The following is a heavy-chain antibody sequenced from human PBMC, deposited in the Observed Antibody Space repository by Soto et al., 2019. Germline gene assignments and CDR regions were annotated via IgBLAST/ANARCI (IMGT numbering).Heavy chain of an antibody. Sequence: ASVKVSCKVSGYTLTELSMHWVRQAPGKGLEWMGGFDPEDGETIYAQKFQGRVTMTEDTSTDTAYMELSSLRSEDTAVYYCATTPFGVVINRGNWLDPWGQGTLVTVSS. J-gene: IGHJ5*02. CDR1: GYTLTELS. CDR3: ATTPFGVVINRGNWLDP. V-gene: IGHV1-24*01. CDR2: FDPEDGET. D-gene: IGHD3-3*01.